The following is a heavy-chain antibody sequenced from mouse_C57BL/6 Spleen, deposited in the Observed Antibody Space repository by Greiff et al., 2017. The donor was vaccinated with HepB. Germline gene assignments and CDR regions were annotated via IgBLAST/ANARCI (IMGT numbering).Heavy chain of an antibody. CDR2: IDPETGGT. CDR3: TRCQTAQALYYYAMDY. Sequence: VQLQQSGAELVRPGASVTLSCKASGYTFTDYEMHWVKQTPVHGLEWIGAIDPETGGTAYNQKFKGKAILTADKSSSTAYMELRSLTSEDSAVYYRTRCQTAQALYYYAMDYWGQGTSVTVSS. D-gene: IGHD3-2*02. CDR1: GYTFTDYE. V-gene: IGHV1-15*01. J-gene: IGHJ4*01.